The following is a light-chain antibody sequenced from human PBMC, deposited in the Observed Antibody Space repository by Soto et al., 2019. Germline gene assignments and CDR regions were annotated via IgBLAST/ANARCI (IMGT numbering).Light chain of an antibody. V-gene: IGKV3-20*01. CDR1: QTIRSNY. Sequence: ETVLTQSPGTLSLSPGERATLSCRASQTIRSNYLAWYRQTPGQAPRLLIYGASNRVTGIADRFSGSGSGTDFTLIISRLEPEEFALYYCQQYGSSPWTFGQGTKVEIK. CDR2: GAS. J-gene: IGKJ1*01. CDR3: QQYGSSPWT.